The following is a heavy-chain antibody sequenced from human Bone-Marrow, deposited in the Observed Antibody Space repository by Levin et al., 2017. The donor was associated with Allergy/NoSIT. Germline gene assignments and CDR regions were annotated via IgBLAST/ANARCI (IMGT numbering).Heavy chain of an antibody. CDR3: ARSVVPAAKGTFDY. Sequence: SVKVSCKASGGTFSSYAISWVRQAPGQGLEWMGGIIPIFGTANYAQKFQGRVTITADKSTSTAYMELSSLRSEDTAVYYCARSVVPAAKGTFDYWGQGTLVTVSS. V-gene: IGHV1-69*06. CDR2: IIPIFGTA. J-gene: IGHJ4*02. CDR1: GGTFSSYA. D-gene: IGHD2-2*01.